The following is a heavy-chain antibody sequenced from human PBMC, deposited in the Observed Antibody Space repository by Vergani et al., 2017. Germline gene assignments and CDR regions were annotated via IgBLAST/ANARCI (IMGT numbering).Heavy chain of an antibody. CDR3: ARRDSSGWGSDWFDP. CDR1: GFTFSSYA. D-gene: IGHD6-19*01. J-gene: IGHJ5*02. Sequence: QVQLVESGGGVVQPGRSLRLSCAASGFTFSSYAMHWVRQAPGKGLEWVSVISYDGSNKYYADSVKGRFTISRDNSKNTLYLQMNSLRAEDTAVYYCARRDSSGWGSDWFDPWGQGTLVTVSS. V-gene: IGHV3-30*01. CDR2: ISYDGSNK.